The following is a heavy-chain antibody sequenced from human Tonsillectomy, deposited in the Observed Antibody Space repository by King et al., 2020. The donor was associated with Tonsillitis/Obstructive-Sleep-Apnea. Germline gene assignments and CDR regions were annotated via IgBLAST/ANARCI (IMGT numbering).Heavy chain of an antibody. CDR2: ISSRSRSSTI. J-gene: IGHJ4*02. CDR1: GFTFSSYS. V-gene: IGHV3-48*02. D-gene: IGHD1-1*01. CDR3: ARGTGTYPDYFDY. Sequence: VQLVESGGGLVQPGGSLRLSCTASGFTFSSYSMNWVRQAPGKGLEWVSYISSRSRSSTIYYSDSVKGRFTISRDNAKNSLHLQMNSLRDEDTAVYYCARGTGTYPDYFDYWGQGTLVTVSS.